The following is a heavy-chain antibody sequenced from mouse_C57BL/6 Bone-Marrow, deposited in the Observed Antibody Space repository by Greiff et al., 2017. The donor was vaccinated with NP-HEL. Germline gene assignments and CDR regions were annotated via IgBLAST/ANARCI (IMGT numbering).Heavy chain of an antibody. CDR2: IDPSDSYT. Sequence: QVQLQQPGAELVMPGASVKLSCKASGYTFTSYWMHWVKQRPGQGLEWIGEIDPSDSYTNYNQKFKGKSTLTVDKSSSTAYMQLSSLTSEDSAVYYWAREGAVYYGSSWFAYWGQGTLVTVSA. J-gene: IGHJ3*01. CDR1: GYTFTSYW. V-gene: IGHV1-69*01. CDR3: AREGAVYYGSSWFAY. D-gene: IGHD1-1*01.